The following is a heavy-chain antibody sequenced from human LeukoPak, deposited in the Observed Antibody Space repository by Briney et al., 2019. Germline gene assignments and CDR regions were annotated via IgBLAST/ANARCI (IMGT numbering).Heavy chain of an antibody. CDR1: GFTFSSYN. Sequence: GGSLRLSCAASGFTFSSYNMNWVRQAPGKGLEWVSHISSSSRTIYYADPVKGRFTISRDNAKNSLYLQMNTLRAEDAAIYYCAKDRTVGASYWYFDLWGRGTLVTVSS. J-gene: IGHJ2*01. V-gene: IGHV3-48*01. CDR3: AKDRTVGASYWYFDL. CDR2: ISSSSRTI. D-gene: IGHD1-26*01.